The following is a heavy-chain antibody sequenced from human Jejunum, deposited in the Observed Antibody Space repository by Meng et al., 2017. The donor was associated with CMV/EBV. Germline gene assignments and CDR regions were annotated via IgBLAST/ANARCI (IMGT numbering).Heavy chain of an antibody. CDR2: IHSSGDEK. V-gene: IGHV3-30*02. CDR3: VKDRAHSTPGPLYYYYRGMDV. J-gene: IGHJ6*02. D-gene: IGHD2-21*01. Sequence: WVRQAPGKWLEWVTFIHSSGDEKYYADSVKGRFTISRDDSTNTVYLQMNSLRVEDSAVYYCVKDRAHSTPGPLYYYYRGMDVWGQGTTVTVSS.